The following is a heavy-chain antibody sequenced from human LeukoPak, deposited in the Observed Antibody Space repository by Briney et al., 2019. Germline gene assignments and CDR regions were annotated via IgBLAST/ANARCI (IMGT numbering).Heavy chain of an antibody. D-gene: IGHD6-19*01. CDR1: GGSISSGSFY. CDR2: IYTSGST. CDR3: ARAGGSVGWYGTIDS. Sequence: SETLSLTCTVSGGSISSGSFYWGWIRQPAGKGLEWIGHIYTSGSTSYSPSIQSRVTISVDTSKHQYSLKVTSVTAADTAVYYCARAGGSVGWYGTIDSWGQGTLVTVSS. J-gene: IGHJ4*02. V-gene: IGHV4-61*09.